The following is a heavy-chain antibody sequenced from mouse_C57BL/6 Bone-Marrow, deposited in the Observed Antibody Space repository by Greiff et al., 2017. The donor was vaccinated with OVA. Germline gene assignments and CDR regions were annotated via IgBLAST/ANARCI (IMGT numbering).Heavy chain of an antibody. V-gene: IGHV14-4*01. CDR3: TPLYYYGSSYFDY. J-gene: IGHJ2*01. CDR1: GFNIKDDY. D-gene: IGHD1-1*01. CDR2: IDPENGDT. Sequence: VQLKESGAELVRPGASVKLSCTASGFNIKDDYMHWVKQRPEQGLEWIGWIDPENGDTEYASKFQGKATITADTSSNTAYLQLSSLTSEDTAVYYCTPLYYYGSSYFDYWGQGTTLTVSS.